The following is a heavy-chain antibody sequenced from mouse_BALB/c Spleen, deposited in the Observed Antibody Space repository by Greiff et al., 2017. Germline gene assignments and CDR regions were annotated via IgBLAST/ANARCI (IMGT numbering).Heavy chain of an antibody. J-gene: IGHJ4*01. Sequence: QVQLKESGPGLVAPSQSLSITCTVSGFSLTSYGVHWVRQPPGKGLEWLGVIRAGGSTNYNSALMSRLSISKDNSKSQIFLKMNSLQTDDTAMYYCARGHYYSSSYDALDYWGQGTSVTVSS. CDR1: GFSLTSYG. D-gene: IGHD1-1*01. V-gene: IGHV2-9*02. CDR2: IRAGGST. CDR3: ARGHYYSSSYDALDY.